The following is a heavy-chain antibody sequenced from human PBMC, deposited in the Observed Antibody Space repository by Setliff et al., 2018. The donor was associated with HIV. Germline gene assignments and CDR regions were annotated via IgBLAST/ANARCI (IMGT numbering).Heavy chain of an antibody. CDR3: ARPDNYYGSGSYHAFDI. CDR1: GYSFTSYW. J-gene: IGHJ3*02. V-gene: IGHV5-51*01. D-gene: IGHD3-10*01. CDR2: IYPGDSDT. Sequence: PGESLKISCKGSGYSFTSYWIGWVRQMPGKGLEWMGIIYPGDSDTRYSPSFQGQVTISADKSISTAYLQWSSLKASDTAMYYCARPDNYYGSGSYHAFDIWGQGTMVTVSS.